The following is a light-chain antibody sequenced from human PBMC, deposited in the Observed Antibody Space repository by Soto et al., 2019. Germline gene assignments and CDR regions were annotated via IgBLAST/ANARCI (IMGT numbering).Light chain of an antibody. Sequence: EIVLTQSPGTLSLSPGERATLSCRASQSVSSSYSAWYQQKPGQAPRLLIYGASSRATGIPARFSGSGFGTDFTLTISRLEPEDFAEYYCQQYGSSPPYTFGQGTKLEIK. V-gene: IGKV3-20*01. CDR3: QQYGSSPPYT. J-gene: IGKJ2*01. CDR1: QSVSSSY. CDR2: GAS.